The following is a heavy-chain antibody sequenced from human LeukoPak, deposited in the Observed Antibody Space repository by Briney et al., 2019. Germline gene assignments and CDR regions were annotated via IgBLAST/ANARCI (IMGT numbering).Heavy chain of an antibody. CDR1: GFTFSSYS. J-gene: IGHJ4*02. CDR3: ARIVIRGSGPTEY. V-gene: IGHV3-21*01. D-gene: IGHD3-16*02. CDR2: ISSSSSYI. Sequence: KPGGSLRLSCAASGFTFSSYSMNWVRQAPGKGLEWVSSISSSSSYIYYADSVKGRFTISRDNAKNSLYLQMNSLRAEDTAVYYCARIVIRGSGPTEYWGQGTLVTVSS.